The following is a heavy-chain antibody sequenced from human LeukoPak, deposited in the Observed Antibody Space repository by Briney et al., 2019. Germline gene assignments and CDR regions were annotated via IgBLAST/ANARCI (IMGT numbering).Heavy chain of an antibody. J-gene: IGHJ5*02. D-gene: IGHD1-26*01. Sequence: ASVTASFKASGYTFTGYYLHWVRQAPGQGLEWMGWIYPKTGGTSYAQKLQGWVAMTRGTSISTAYMELIGLRSDDTAVYYCAGPWDQVGFDPWGQGTLVSVSS. CDR1: GYTFTGYY. CDR3: AGPWDQVGFDP. V-gene: IGHV1-2*04. CDR2: IYPKTGGT.